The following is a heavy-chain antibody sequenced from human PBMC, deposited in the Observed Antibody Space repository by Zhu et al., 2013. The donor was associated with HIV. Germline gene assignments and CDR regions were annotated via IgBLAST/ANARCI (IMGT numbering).Heavy chain of an antibody. CDR3: ARYYGDAFVFYLDY. V-gene: IGHV4-59*01. CDR1: GGSISSYY. J-gene: IGHJ4*02. Sequence: QVQLQESGPGLVKPSETLSLTCTVSGGSISSYYWSWIRQPPGKGLEWIGYIYYSGSTNYNPSLKSRVTISVDTSKNQFSLKLSSVTAADTAVYYCARYYGDAFVFYLDYWGQGTLVTVSS. CDR2: IYYSGST. D-gene: IGHD4-17*01.